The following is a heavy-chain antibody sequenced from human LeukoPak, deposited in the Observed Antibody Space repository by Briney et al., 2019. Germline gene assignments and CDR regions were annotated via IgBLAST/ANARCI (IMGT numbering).Heavy chain of an antibody. CDR2: IYYSGST. V-gene: IGHV4-59*11. J-gene: IGHJ4*02. D-gene: IGHD6-19*01. CDR1: GGSISSHY. CDR3: ASLGIRSGWYYFDY. Sequence: SETLSLTCTVSGGSISSHYWSWIRQPPGKGLEWIGYIYYSGSTNCNPSLKSRVTISVDTSKNQFSLKLSSVTAADTAVYYCASLGIRSGWYYFDYWGQGTLVTVSS.